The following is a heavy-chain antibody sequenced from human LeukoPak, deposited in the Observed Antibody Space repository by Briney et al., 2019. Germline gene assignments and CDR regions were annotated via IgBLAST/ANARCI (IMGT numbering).Heavy chain of an antibody. CDR1: VYGFTSCG. Sequence: ASVTLSFKFSVYGFTSCGFSWVRLPPGQGLELMGWISAYNGNTNYAQKRQGRVTMTTDTSTSTAYMELRSLRSDDTAVYYCARTPGLAARPSDYWGQGTLVTVSS. D-gene: IGHD3/OR15-3a*01. CDR3: ARTPGLAARPSDY. V-gene: IGHV1-18*01. J-gene: IGHJ4*02. CDR2: ISAYNGNT.